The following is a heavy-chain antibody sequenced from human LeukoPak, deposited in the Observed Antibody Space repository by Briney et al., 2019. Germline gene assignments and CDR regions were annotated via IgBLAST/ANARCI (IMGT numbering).Heavy chain of an antibody. D-gene: IGHD3-10*01. J-gene: IGHJ4*02. CDR3: AKEASGYGYYFDY. CDR1: GFTFSNYG. CDR2: ISYDGSNK. Sequence: GGSLRLSCAASGFTFSNYGMHWVRQAPGKGLEWVAVISYDGSNKYYADSVKGRFTISRDNSKNTLYLQMNSLRAEDTAVYYCAKEASGYGYYFDYWGQGTLVTVSS. V-gene: IGHV3-30*18.